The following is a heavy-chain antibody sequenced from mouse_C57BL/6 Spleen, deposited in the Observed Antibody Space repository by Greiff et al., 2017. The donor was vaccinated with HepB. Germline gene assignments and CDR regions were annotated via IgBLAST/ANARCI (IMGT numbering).Heavy chain of an antibody. D-gene: IGHD2-3*01. CDR2: INPNNGGT. Sequence: VQLQQSGPELVKPGASVKIPCKASGYTFTDYNMDWVKQSHGKSLEWIGDINPNNGGTIYNQKFKGKATLTVDKSSSTAYMELRSLTSEDTAVYYCARSNDGYSLFDYWGQGTTLTVSS. V-gene: IGHV1-18*01. CDR1: GYTFTDYN. J-gene: IGHJ2*01. CDR3: ARSNDGYSLFDY.